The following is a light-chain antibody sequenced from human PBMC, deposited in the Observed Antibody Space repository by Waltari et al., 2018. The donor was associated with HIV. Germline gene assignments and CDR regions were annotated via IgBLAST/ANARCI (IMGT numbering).Light chain of an antibody. CDR1: QDIKTE. J-gene: IGKJ4*01. V-gene: IGKV1-39*01. CDR2: AAS. Sequence: DIQMTQSPSSLSASPGDTITITCRTSQDIKTELNWYPLQTGKAPKLLVYAASGFQSGVPARISGSGSGTDFTLTINTLQPDDSATYFCQQSHSVPFTFGAGTKVDVK. CDR3: QQSHSVPFT.